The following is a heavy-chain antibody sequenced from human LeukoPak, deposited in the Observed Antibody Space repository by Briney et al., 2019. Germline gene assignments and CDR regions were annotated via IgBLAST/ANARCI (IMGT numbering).Heavy chain of an antibody. D-gene: IGHD2-8*01. J-gene: IGHJ4*02. CDR1: GYTLTELS. CDR3: GRNGVVAENRLYVDY. V-gene: IGHV1-18*01. CDR2: IGANNANT. Sequence: ASVKVSCKVSGYTLTELSMHWVRQAPGQGLEWMGWIGANNANTKLEQKFQGRLTMAIDTSTGIVHMELRDLISDDTAVYYCGRNGVVAENRLYVDYWGQGTLVTVSS.